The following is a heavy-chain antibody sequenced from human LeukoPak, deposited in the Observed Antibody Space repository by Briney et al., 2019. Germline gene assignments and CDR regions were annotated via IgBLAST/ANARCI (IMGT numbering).Heavy chain of an antibody. CDR3: ARYSSSLYYFDY. CDR1: GGSISSSTYY. V-gene: IGHV4-39*07. D-gene: IGHD6-13*01. Sequence: SETLSPACNVAGGSISSSTYYWGWIREPPGKGLEWIGSIYYSGSTYYNPSLKSRVTISVDTSKNQFSLKLSSVTAADTAVYYCARYSSSLYYFDYWGQGTLVTVSS. CDR2: IYYSGST. J-gene: IGHJ4*02.